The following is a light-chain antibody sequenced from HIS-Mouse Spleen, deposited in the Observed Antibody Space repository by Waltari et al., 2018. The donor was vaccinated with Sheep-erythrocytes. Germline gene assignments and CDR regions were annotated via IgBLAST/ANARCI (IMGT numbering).Light chain of an antibody. J-gene: IGLJ3*02. Sequence: QSVLTQPPSVSEAPRQRVTISCSGSSSNLGNNAVNWYQQPPGKAPKLLIYYDDLLPSGVSDRFSGSKSGTSASLAISGLQSEDEADYYCAAWDDSLNGRVFGGGTKLTVL. CDR1: SSNLGNNA. CDR3: AAWDDSLNGRV. CDR2: YDD. V-gene: IGLV1-36*01.